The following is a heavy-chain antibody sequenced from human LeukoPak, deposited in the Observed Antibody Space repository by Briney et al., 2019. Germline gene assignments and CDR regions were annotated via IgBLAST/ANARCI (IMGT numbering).Heavy chain of an antibody. V-gene: IGHV3-21*01. Sequence: GGTLRLSCAASGFTFSGYSMNWVRQAPGKGLEWVSSISSSSSYIYYADSVKGRFTISRDNAKNSLYLQMNSLRAEDTAMYYCARGASNYGNWEVAYWGQGTLVTVSS. CDR3: ARGASNYGNWEVAY. J-gene: IGHJ4*02. CDR1: GFTFSGYS. CDR2: ISSSSSYI. D-gene: IGHD4-11*01.